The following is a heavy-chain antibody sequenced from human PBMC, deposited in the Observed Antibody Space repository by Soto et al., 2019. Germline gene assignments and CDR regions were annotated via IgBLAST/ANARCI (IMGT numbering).Heavy chain of an antibody. D-gene: IGHD1-26*01. CDR2: ISRDSRSI. CDR1: SIGVEVHA. CDR3: ARSRDSAVADSFDC. V-gene: IGHV3-9*01. Sequence: CARSSIGVEVHAFPRVPPAQGRGLEWIAGISRDSRSISYGASMKGRFTISRDNSQDTVNLLMNSLRDDDSAMYYCARSRDSAVADSFDCCGQGPLVTFS. J-gene: IGHJ4*02.